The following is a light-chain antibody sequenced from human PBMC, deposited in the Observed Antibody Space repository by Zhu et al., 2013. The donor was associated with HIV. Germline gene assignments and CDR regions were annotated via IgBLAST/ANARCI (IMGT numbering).Light chain of an antibody. J-gene: IGKJ1*01. CDR2: AAS. Sequence: EVVLTQSPGTLSMSPGERATLSCRASQSVTSNYLAWYQQKPGQAPTLLIYAASSRATGVPDRFSGSGSGTDFTLTISRLEPEDFAVYYCQNYGSSPRTFGQGTKVEI. V-gene: IGKV3-20*01. CDR3: QNYGSSPRT. CDR1: QSVTSNY.